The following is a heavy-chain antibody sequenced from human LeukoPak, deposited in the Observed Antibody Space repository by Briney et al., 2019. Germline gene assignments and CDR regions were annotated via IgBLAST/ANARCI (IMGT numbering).Heavy chain of an antibody. CDR3: ARRGYDSSGYRDAFDI. J-gene: IGHJ3*02. CDR2: IYYSGST. V-gene: IGHV4-59*01. Sequence: SETLSLTCTVSGGSISSYYWSWIRQPPGKGLEWIGYIYYSGSTNYNPSLKSRVTISVDTSKNQFSLKLSSVTAADTAVYYCARRGYDSSGYRDAFDIWGQGTMVTVSS. CDR1: GGSISSYY. D-gene: IGHD3-22*01.